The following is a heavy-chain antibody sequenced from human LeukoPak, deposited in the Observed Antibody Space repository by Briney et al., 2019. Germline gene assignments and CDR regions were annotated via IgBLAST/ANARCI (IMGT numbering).Heavy chain of an antibody. CDR2: IYYSGST. CDR3: ARGRIPQRIGSPVNRPPDY. Sequence: PSETLSLACTVSGGSISSGGYYWSWIRQHPGKGLEWIGYIYYSGSTYYNPSLKSRVTISVDTSKNQFSLKLSSVTAADTAVYYCARGRIPQRIGSPVNRPPDYWGQGTLVTVSS. D-gene: IGHD1-14*01. J-gene: IGHJ4*02. V-gene: IGHV4-31*03. CDR1: GGSISSGGYY.